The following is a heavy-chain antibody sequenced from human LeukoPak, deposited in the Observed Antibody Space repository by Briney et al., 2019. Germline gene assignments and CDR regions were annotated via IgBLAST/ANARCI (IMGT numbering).Heavy chain of an antibody. CDR3: ARSSMVRTFDY. Sequence: ASVKVSCKASGYTFTSYAMHWVRQAPGQRLEWMGWINAGNGNTKYSQKFQGRVTITRDTSASTAYMELSSLRSEDAAVYYCARSSMVRTFDYWGQGTLVTVSS. V-gene: IGHV1-3*01. D-gene: IGHD3-10*01. CDR1: GYTFTSYA. J-gene: IGHJ4*02. CDR2: INAGNGNT.